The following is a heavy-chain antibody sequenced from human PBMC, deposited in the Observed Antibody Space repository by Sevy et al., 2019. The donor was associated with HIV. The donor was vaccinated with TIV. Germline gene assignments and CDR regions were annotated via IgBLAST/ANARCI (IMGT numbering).Heavy chain of an antibody. CDR1: GFTFDDYT. CDR3: AKDITVAGDYYYGMDV. CDR2: ISWDGGST. V-gene: IGHV3-43*01. J-gene: IGHJ6*02. D-gene: IGHD6-19*01. Sequence: GGSLRLSCAASGFTFDDYTMHWVRQAPGKGLEWVSLISWDGGSTYYADSVKGRFTISRDNSKNSLYLQMNSLRTDDTALYYCAKDITVAGDYYYGMDVWGQGTTVTVSS.